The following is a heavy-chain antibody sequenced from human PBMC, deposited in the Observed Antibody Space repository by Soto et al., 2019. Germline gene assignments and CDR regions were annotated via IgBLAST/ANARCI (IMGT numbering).Heavy chain of an antibody. CDR1: GFTFSSYW. CDR2: IKQDGSEK. D-gene: IGHD2-21*02. V-gene: IGHV3-7*01. CDR3: ARDRAYCGGDCYSGDYYGMDV. Sequence: PGGSLRLSCAASGFTFSSYWMSWVRQAPGKGLEWVANIKQDGSEKYYADSVKGRFTISRDNSKNTLYLQMNSLRAEDTAVYYCARDRAYCGGDCYSGDYYGMDVWGQGTTVTVSS. J-gene: IGHJ6*02.